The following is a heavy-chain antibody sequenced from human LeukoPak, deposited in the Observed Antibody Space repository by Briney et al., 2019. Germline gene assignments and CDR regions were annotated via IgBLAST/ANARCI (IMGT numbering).Heavy chain of an antibody. J-gene: IGHJ4*02. CDR3: ARHPLHLDVEELLVYFDY. D-gene: IGHD1-26*01. CDR2: IYPGDSDT. V-gene: IGHV5-51*01. CDR1: GYSFTSYW. Sequence: GESLKISCKGSGYSFTSYWIGWVRQMPGKGLEWMGIIYPGDSDTRYSPSFQGQVTTSADKSISTAYLQWSSLKASDTAMYYCARHPLHLDVEELLVYFDYWGQGTLVTVSS.